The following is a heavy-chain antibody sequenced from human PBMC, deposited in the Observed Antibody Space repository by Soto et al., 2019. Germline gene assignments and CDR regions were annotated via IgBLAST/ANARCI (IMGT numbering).Heavy chain of an antibody. D-gene: IGHD5-18*01. CDR2: ISGSGGST. J-gene: IGHJ4*02. CDR3: AKHRATGHWLPGAYYFDY. CDR1: GFTFSSYA. Sequence: SLRLSCAASGFTFSSYAMSWVRQAPLNGLEWVSAISGSGGSTYYADSVKGRFTISRDNSKNTLYLQMNRLRAEDTAVYYCAKHRATGHWLPGAYYFDYWGQGTLVNVSS. V-gene: IGHV3-23*01.